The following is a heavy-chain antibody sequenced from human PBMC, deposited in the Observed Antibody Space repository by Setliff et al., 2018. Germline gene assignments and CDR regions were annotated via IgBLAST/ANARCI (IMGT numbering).Heavy chain of an antibody. CDR1: GFTFSKYW. Sequence: GGSLRLSCAASGFTFSKYWMYWVRQVPGKGLVWVSRINPDGSITNYADSVRGRFTISVDTSKNQFALNLTSVTAADTAVYYCARDRSAYSYGLDVWGQGTTVTVSS. CDR3: ARDRSAYSYGLDV. V-gene: IGHV3-74*01. CDR2: INPDGSIT. J-gene: IGHJ6*02.